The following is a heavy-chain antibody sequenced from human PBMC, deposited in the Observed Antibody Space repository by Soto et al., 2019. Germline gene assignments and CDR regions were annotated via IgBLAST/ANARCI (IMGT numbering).Heavy chain of an antibody. CDR3: ARVDSSGWYPFLYYYYGMDV. CDR2: INPSGGST. Sequence: QVQLVQSGAEVKKPGASVKVSCKASGYTFTSYYMHWVRQAPGQGLEWMGIINPSGGSTSYAQKFKGRVTMTRDTATSTVYMELSSLRSEDTAVYYCARVDSSGWYPFLYYYYGMDVCGQGTTVTVSS. V-gene: IGHV1-46*01. J-gene: IGHJ6*02. CDR1: GYTFTSYY. D-gene: IGHD6-19*01.